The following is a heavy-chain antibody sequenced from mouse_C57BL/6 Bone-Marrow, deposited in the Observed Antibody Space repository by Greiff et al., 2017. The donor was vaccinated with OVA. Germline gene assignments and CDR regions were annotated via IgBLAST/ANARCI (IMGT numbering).Heavy chain of an antibody. J-gene: IGHJ3*01. CDR1: GFTFSDYY. D-gene: IGHD1-1*01. V-gene: IGHV5-12*01. Sequence: EVKLVESGGGLVQPGGSLKLSCAASGFTFSDYYMYWVRQTPEKRLEWVAYISNGGGSTYYPDTVKGRFTISRDNAKNTLYLQMSRLKSEDTAMYYCARDYYGSSTPFAYWGQGTLVTVSA. CDR3: ARDYYGSSTPFAY. CDR2: ISNGGGST.